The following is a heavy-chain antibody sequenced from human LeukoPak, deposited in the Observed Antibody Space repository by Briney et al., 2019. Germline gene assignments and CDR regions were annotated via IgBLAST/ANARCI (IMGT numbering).Heavy chain of an antibody. D-gene: IGHD6-13*01. CDR3: ARFTAGDYFDS. V-gene: IGHV3-48*01. Sequence: GFXXXSYSMNWVRQAPGKGLEWVSYISSTSAIIYYADSVKGRFTVSRDNAKNSLYLQMNSLRAEDTAVYYCARFTAGDYFDSWGQGTLVTVSS. CDR1: GFXXXSYS. J-gene: IGHJ4*02. CDR2: ISSTSAII.